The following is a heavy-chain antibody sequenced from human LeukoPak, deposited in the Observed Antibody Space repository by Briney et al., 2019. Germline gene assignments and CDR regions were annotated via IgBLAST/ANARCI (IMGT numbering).Heavy chain of an antibody. CDR1: GGSISSYY. D-gene: IGHD5-12*01. Sequence: SETLSLTCTVSGGSISSYYWSWIRQPPGKGLEWIGYIYYSGSTNYNPSLKSRVTISVDTSKNQFSLKLSSVTAADTAVYYCARVGMVTTRPYYYYMDVWGKGTTVTVSS. J-gene: IGHJ6*03. CDR3: ARVGMVTTRPYYYYMDV. CDR2: IYYSGST. V-gene: IGHV4-59*01.